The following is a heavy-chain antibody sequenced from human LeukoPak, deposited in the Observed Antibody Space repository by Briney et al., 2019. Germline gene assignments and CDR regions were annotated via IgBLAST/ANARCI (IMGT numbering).Heavy chain of an antibody. J-gene: IGHJ4*02. CDR1: GFTFSNYW. Sequence: GGSLRLSCAASGFTFSNYWMHWVRQAPGKGLVWVSRINGDGINTSYADSVKGRFTISRDNAKNTLNLQMNSLRAEDTAVYYCARNRGGSGWIDYWGQGALVTVSS. D-gene: IGHD2-15*01. CDR3: ARNRGGSGWIDY. V-gene: IGHV3-74*01. CDR2: INGDGINT.